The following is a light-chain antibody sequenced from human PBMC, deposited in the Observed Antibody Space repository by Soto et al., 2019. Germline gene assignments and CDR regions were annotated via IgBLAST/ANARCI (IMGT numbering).Light chain of an antibody. V-gene: IGLV2-14*01. CDR1: SSDVGAFNY. CDR2: EVT. Sequence: QSVLTQPASVSGSPGQAITISCSGTSSDVGAFNYVSWYQQYPGKAPKLMIFEVTNRPSGVSNRFSGSKSGNTASLTISGLLAEDEADYYCSSYTSSGTLVFGTGTKLTVL. J-gene: IGLJ1*01. CDR3: SSYTSSGTLV.